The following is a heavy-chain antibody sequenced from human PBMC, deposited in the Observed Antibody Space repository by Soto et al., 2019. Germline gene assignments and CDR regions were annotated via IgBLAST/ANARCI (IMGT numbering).Heavy chain of an antibody. Sequence: ASVKVSCKVSGYTLTELSMHWVRQAPGKGLEWMGGFDPEDGETSYAQKFQGRVTMTRDTSTSTVYMELSSLRSEDTAVYYCARDPVLGYCSGGSCYYFDYWGQGTLVTVSS. CDR3: ARDPVLGYCSGGSCYYFDY. V-gene: IGHV1-24*01. J-gene: IGHJ4*02. CDR1: GYTLTELS. CDR2: FDPEDGET. D-gene: IGHD2-15*01.